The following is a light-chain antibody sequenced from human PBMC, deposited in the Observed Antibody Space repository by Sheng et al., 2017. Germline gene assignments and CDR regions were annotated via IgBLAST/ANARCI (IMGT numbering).Light chain of an antibody. CDR3: QQSYSLTT. CDR2: GAS. V-gene: IGKV3-15*01. CDR1: QSVSSN. Sequence: EIVMTQSPATLSVSPGERATLSCRASQSVSSNLAWYQQKPGQAPRLLIYGASTRATGIPARFSGSGSGTEFTLTISSLQPEDFASYYCQQSYSLTTFGPGTKVDIK. J-gene: IGKJ3*01.